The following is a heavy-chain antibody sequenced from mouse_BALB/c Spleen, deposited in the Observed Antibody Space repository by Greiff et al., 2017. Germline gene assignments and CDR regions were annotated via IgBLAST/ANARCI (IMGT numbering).Heavy chain of an antibody. J-gene: IGHJ3*01. CDR1: GFTFSSYG. D-gene: IGHD1-2*01. Sequence: EVKLVESGGGLVQPGGSLKLSCAASGFTFSSYGMSWVRQTPDKRLELVATINSNGGSTYYPDSVKGRFTISRDNAKNTLYLQMSSLKSEDTAMYYCASRITTATFAYWGQGTLVTVSA. CDR2: INSNGGST. CDR3: ASRITTATFAY. V-gene: IGHV5-6-3*01.